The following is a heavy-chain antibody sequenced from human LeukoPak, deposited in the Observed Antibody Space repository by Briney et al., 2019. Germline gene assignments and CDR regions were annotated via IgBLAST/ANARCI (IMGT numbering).Heavy chain of an antibody. D-gene: IGHD3-9*01. V-gene: IGHV4-4*07. J-gene: IGHJ4*02. CDR1: GGSINTYY. Sequence: SETLSLTCTVSGGSINTYYWTWIRQPAGKGLEWIGRFYSSGETNYNPSLKSRVTMSVDTSNNQLSLMMTSVTAADTAVFYCARTPQGDNYFDYWGQGHLVIVSS. CDR3: ARTPQGDNYFDY. CDR2: FYSSGET.